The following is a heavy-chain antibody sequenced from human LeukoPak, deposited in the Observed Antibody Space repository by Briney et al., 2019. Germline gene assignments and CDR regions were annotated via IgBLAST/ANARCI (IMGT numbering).Heavy chain of an antibody. Sequence: SETLSLTCTVSGGSISSYYWSWIRQPPGKGLEWIGYIYYSGSTNYNPSLKSRVTISVDTSKNQFSLKLSSVTAADTAVYYCARGDVYNWGDVSHYLDYWGQGTLVTVSS. CDR3: ARGDVYNWGDVSHYLDY. CDR2: IYYSGST. J-gene: IGHJ4*02. D-gene: IGHD5-24*01. V-gene: IGHV4-59*01. CDR1: GGSISSYY.